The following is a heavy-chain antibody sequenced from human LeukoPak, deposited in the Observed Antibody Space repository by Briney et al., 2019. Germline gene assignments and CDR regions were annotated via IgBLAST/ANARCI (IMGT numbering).Heavy chain of an antibody. J-gene: IGHJ4*02. V-gene: IGHV1-2*02. CDR2: INPNSGGT. CDR3: ARKGSSFDY. Sequence: ASVKVSCKASGYTFTGYYMHWVRQAPGQGLEWMGWINPNSGGTYYAQRFQGRVTMTRDTSITTAYMELSRPRSDDSAVYYCARKGSSFDYWGQGTLVTVSS. CDR1: GYTFTGYY. D-gene: IGHD6-6*01.